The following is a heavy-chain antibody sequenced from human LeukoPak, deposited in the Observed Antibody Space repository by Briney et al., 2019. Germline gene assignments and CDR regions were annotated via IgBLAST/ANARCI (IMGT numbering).Heavy chain of an antibody. Sequence: GGSLRLSCAASGFTFSSYWMTWVRQAPGKGLEWVANIKKDGSEKYYVDSVKGRFTISRDNAKNSLYLQMNSLRAEDTAVYYCARDSNPNYYDSSGYYYPDYWGQGTLVTVSS. CDR3: ARDSNPNYYDSSGYYYPDY. V-gene: IGHV3-7*01. J-gene: IGHJ4*02. D-gene: IGHD3-22*01. CDR2: IKKDGSEK. CDR1: GFTFSSYW.